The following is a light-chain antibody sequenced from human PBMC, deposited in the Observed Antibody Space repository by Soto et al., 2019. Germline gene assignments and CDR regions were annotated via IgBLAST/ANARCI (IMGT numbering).Light chain of an antibody. V-gene: IGKV1-39*01. CDR2: AAS. CDR1: QTISSH. J-gene: IGKJ1*01. CDR3: QKYNSAPWT. Sequence: DIHMTHSPSSLSASVGDRVTITCRASQTISSHLNWFQQKPGKAPNLLIYAASSLQSGVPSRFSGYGSGTDFTLTISSLQPEDVATYYCQKYNSAPWTFGQGTKVDIK.